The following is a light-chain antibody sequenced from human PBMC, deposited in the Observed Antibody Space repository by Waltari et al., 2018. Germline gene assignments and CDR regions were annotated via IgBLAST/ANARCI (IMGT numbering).Light chain of an antibody. CDR3: QQYYSTPYT. J-gene: IGKJ2*01. CDR2: WAS. CDR1: QSVLYSSDNKNY. V-gene: IGKV4-1*01. Sequence: DIVMNQSPDSLAVSLGERTSINCKASQSVLYSSDNKNYLAWYRQKPGQPPNLLIYWASTRESGVPGRFSGSGSGTDFTLTISSLQAEDVAVYYCQQYYSTPYTFGQGTKLEIK.